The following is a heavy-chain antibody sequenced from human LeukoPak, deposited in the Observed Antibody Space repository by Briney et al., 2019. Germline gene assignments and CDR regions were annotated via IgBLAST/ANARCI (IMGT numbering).Heavy chain of an antibody. J-gene: IGHJ6*03. CDR3: ARVVEKYYYYMDV. Sequence: ASVKVSCKASGYTFSGFYIHWVRQAPGQGLEWMGWINPNSGVTNYAQKLQGRVTITRDTSIDTAYMELSRLRSDDTAVYYCARVVEKYYYYMDVWGKGTTVTVSS. V-gene: IGHV1-2*02. CDR1: GYTFSGFY. CDR2: INPNSGVT.